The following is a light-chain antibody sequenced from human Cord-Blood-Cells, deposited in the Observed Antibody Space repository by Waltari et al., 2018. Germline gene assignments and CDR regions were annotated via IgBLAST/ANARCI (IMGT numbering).Light chain of an antibody. CDR1: QSISSY. J-gene: IGKJ2*03. CDR3: QQSNSTPYS. V-gene: IGKV1-39*01. Sequence: DIQMTQSPSSLSASVGDRVTITCRASQSISSYLNWYQQKPGEAPKLLIYAASSLQSGVPSMFSGSGSGTDFTLTISSLQPEDSATYYCQQSNSTPYSFGQGTKLEIK. CDR2: AAS.